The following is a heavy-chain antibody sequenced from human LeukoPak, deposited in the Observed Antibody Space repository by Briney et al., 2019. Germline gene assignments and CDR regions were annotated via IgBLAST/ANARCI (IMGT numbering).Heavy chain of an antibody. V-gene: IGHV1-18*01. D-gene: IGHD1-26*01. J-gene: IGHJ3*02. CDR3: AGGLVGGSLYMVNAFDI. CDR1: GYSFSNYG. CDR2: IIDYKGKI. Sequence: ASVKVSCKASGYSFSNYGITWVRQAPGQGLEWMGWIIDYKGKIDYAQKVQGRVTMTTDTSTSTAYMELRSLRSDDTAVYYCAGGLVGGSLYMVNAFDIWGQGTKVTASS.